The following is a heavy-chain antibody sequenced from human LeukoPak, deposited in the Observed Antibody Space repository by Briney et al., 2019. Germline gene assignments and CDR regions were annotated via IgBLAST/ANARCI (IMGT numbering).Heavy chain of an antibody. CDR3: STYFFEY. V-gene: IGHV3-72*01. J-gene: IGHJ4*02. CDR1: GFTFSDHY. CDR2: TRNKANSYAT. Sequence: PGGSLRLSCAASGFTFSDHYMDWVRQAPGKGLEWVGRTRNKANSYATEYAASVKGRFTISRDDSKNSLYLQMNSLRAEDTAVYFCSTYFFEYWGQGTLVTVSS.